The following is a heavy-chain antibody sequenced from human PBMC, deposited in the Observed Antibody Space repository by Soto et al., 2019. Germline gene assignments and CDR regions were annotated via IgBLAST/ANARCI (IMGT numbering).Heavy chain of an antibody. V-gene: IGHV5-51*01. Sequence: GESLKISCKGSGYSFTSYWIGLVRQMPGKRLEWMGIIYPGDSDTRYSPSFQGHVTISADKSISTAYLQWSSLKASDIAMFFCAKSLDYNYYDMDVWGQGTTVTVSS. J-gene: IGHJ6*02. CDR3: AKSLDYNYYDMDV. CDR2: IYPGDSDT. CDR1: GYSFTSYW.